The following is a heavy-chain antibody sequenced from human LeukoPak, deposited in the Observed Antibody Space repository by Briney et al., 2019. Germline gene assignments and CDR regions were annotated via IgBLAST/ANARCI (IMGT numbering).Heavy chain of an antibody. D-gene: IGHD2-8*01. CDR2: IWDDGNNK. V-gene: IGHV3-33*01. J-gene: IGHJ5*02. Sequence: GGSLILSCAASGFTFTSYGMHWVRQAPGKGLDWVALIWDDGNNKYYADSVKGRFTISRDNSKNTLYLQMNSLRAEDTAVYYCARDNGEWRLNWFDHWGQGTLVTVSS. CDR3: ARDNGEWRLNWFDH. CDR1: GFTFTSYG.